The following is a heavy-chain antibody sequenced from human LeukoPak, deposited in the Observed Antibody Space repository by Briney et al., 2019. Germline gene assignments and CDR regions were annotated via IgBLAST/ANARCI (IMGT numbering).Heavy chain of an antibody. CDR3: ARVKWLAPYSDAFDI. V-gene: IGHV3-11*06. D-gene: IGHD6-19*01. CDR1: GFTFSDYY. CDR2: ISGSSSHT. Sequence: GGSLRLSCAASGFTFSDYYMTWIRQAPGKGLERVSYISGSSSHTNYADSVKGRFTISRDNAKDSLYLQMNSLRAEDTAVYYCARVKWLAPYSDAFDIWGQGTMVTVSS. J-gene: IGHJ3*02.